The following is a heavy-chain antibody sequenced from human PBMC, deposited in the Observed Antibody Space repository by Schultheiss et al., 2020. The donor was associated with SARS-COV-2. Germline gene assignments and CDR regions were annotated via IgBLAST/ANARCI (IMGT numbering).Heavy chain of an antibody. CDR3: ARDREAPYYYYGMDV. CDR2: IYYSGST. Sequence: SETLSLTCTVSGGSVSSGSYYWSWIRQPPGKGLEWIGYIYYSGSTNYNPSLKSRVTISVDTSKNQFSLKVSSVTAADTAVYYCARDREAPYYYYGMDVWGQGTTVTVSS. J-gene: IGHJ6*02. D-gene: IGHD1-26*01. V-gene: IGHV4-61*01. CDR1: GGSVSSGSYY.